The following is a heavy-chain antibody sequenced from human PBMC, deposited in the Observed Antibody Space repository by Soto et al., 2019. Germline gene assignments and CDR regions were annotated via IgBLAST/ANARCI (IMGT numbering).Heavy chain of an antibody. CDR2: ISFDGSNQ. V-gene: IGHV3-30-3*01. Sequence: QVHLVESGGGVVQPGRSLRLSCEASAFASGFPFRRIAMHWVRQAPGKGLEWVAVISFDGSNQYYADYVQGRFIISRDNAKNALYLQMNSQRNDDTAMYYCARGPVDYFGSRTYGMDVW. J-gene: IGHJ6*01. D-gene: IGHD3-10*01. CDR3: ARGPVDYFGSRTYGMDV. CDR1: AFASGFPFRRIA.